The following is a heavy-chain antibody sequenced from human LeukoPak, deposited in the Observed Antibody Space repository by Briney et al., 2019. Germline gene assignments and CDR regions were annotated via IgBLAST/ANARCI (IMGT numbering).Heavy chain of an antibody. CDR1: GGSISSYY. J-gene: IGHJ6*02. Sequence: PSETLSLTCTVSGGSISSYYWSWIRQPPGKGLEWIGYIYYSGSTNYNPSLKSRATISVDTSKNQFSLKLSSVTAADTAVYYCARQGEPYYYYGMDVWGQGTTVTVSS. D-gene: IGHD1-14*01. V-gene: IGHV4-59*08. CDR3: ARQGEPYYYYGMDV. CDR2: IYYSGST.